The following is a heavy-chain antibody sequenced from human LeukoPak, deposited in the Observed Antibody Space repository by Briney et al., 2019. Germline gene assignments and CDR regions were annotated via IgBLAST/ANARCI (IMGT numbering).Heavy chain of an antibody. V-gene: IGHV4-39*01. CDR2: IYYSGST. Sequence: SETLSLTCTVSGGSISSSSYYWGWLRQPPGKGLEWIGSIYYSGSTYYNPSLKSRVTISVDTSKILYSQKLSSVTAADTAVYYCARLQLLWFGELAGWGQGTLVTVSS. J-gene: IGHJ4*02. CDR1: GGSISSSSYY. CDR3: ARLQLLWFGELAG. D-gene: IGHD3-10*01.